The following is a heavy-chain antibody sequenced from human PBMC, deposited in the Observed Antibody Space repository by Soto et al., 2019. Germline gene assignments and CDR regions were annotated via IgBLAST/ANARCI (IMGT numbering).Heavy chain of an antibody. CDR3: ARHLLCSGGSFYSGWFDP. Sequence: SETLSLTCSFSGDSVTSHYFTWIRQSPEKGLEWIGYMHYTGFTHYNPSLKSRLTISVDKSKNQFTLQLSSVTAADTAVYYCARHLLCSGGSFYSGWFDPCGQGTLVTVSS. D-gene: IGHD2-15*01. CDR1: GDSVTSHY. J-gene: IGHJ5*02. V-gene: IGHV4-59*08. CDR2: MHYTGFT.